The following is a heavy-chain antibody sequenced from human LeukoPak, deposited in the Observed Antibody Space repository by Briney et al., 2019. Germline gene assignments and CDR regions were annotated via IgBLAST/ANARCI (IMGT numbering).Heavy chain of an antibody. Sequence: ASVKVSCKASGYTFTSYGISWVRQAPGRGLEWMGWISAYNGNTNYAQKLQGRVTMTTDTSTSTAYMELRSLRSDDTAVYYCARDAVTMVRGVYNWFDPWGQGTLVTVSS. V-gene: IGHV1-18*01. CDR3: ARDAVTMVRGVYNWFDP. CDR1: GYTFTSYG. J-gene: IGHJ5*02. D-gene: IGHD3-10*01. CDR2: ISAYNGNT.